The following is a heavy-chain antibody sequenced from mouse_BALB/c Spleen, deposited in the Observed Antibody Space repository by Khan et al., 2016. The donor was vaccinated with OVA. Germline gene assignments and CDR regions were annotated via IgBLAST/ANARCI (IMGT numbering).Heavy chain of an antibody. D-gene: IGHD2-12*01. CDR2: ILPGSGSR. V-gene: IGHV1-9*01. CDR1: GYTFSSYW. Sequence: QVQLKQSGAELMKPGPSVTISCKATGYTFSSYWLEWVKQRPGNGLEWLGEILPGSGSRNYNEKLKGKATFTADTSSKTSYMQLSSLTSEDAAVYYCARVTYDSGYDFDYWGQGTTLTVSS. CDR3: ARVTYDSGYDFDY. J-gene: IGHJ2*01.